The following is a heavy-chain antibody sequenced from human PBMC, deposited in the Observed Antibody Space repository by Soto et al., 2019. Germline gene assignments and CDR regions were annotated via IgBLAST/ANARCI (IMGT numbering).Heavy chain of an antibody. Sequence: GSGPTLVNPTQTLTLTCTLSGFSLTSNEMRVTWIRQPPGKALEWLARIDWDGEKFYSSSLRTRLTISKDSSKNQVVLTMTNMDPVDTATYYCARTTNTGTDYWGQGTLVTVSS. CDR2: IDWDGEK. V-gene: IGHV2-70*04. D-gene: IGHD1-1*01. CDR1: GFSLTSNEMR. J-gene: IGHJ4*02. CDR3: ARTTNTGTDY.